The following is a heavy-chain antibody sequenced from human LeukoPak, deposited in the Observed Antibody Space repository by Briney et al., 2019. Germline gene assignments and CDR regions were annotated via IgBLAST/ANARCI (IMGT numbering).Heavy chain of an antibody. CDR2: IYYTGRT. CDR1: GGSISISSYY. CDR3: ARGDYGSGSQDY. D-gene: IGHD3-10*01. Sequence: PSETLSLTCTVSGGSISISSYYWGWIRQPPGKGLEWIGSIYYTGRTYYNPSLKSRVSISVDTSKNQSSLKVSAVTAADTAVYYCARGDYGSGSQDYWGQGTLVTVSS. J-gene: IGHJ4*02. V-gene: IGHV4-39*07.